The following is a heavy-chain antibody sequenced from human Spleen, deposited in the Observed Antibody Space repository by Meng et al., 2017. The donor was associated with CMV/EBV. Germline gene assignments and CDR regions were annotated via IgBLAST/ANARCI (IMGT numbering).Heavy chain of an antibody. J-gene: IGHJ4*02. D-gene: IGHD2-2*01. CDR1: GYTFTSYY. CDR2: INPNSGGT. Sequence: ASVKVSCKASGYTFTSYYMHWVRQAPGQGLEWMGWINPNSGGTNYAQKFQGRVTMTRDTSISTAYMELSRLRSDDTAVYYCARSDIVVVPDPFDYWGQGTLVTVSS. V-gene: IGHV1-2*02. CDR3: ARSDIVVVPDPFDY.